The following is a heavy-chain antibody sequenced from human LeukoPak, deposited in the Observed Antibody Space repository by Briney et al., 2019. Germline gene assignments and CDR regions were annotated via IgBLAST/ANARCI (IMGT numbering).Heavy chain of an antibody. Sequence: SETLSLACSVSGATLYDNYWSWIRQSPGKGLEWLGYIYTYDRERTSYNPSLKSRVTISVDTSKNQFSLKLSSVTAADTAVYYCARHGGGMAGPFDYWGQGTLVTVSS. CDR3: ARHGGGMAGPFDY. J-gene: IGHJ4*02. V-gene: IGHV4-4*09. CDR1: GATLYDNY. CDR2: IYTYDRERT. D-gene: IGHD3-16*01.